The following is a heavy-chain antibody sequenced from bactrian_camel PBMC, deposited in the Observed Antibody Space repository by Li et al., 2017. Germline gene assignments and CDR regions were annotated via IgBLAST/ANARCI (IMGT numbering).Heavy chain of an antibody. J-gene: IGHJ4*01. V-gene: IGHV3S68*01. CDR1: GYTFSRNC. CDR2: MNFHAST. CDR3: AEGRGSRGEHCYSLNY. Sequence: HVQLVESGGGSVQAGGSVRLSCAASGYTFSRNCMGWFRQAPGAEREGVACMNFHASTMYADSMKGRFTISVDNEHNTLYLHMTNLQPNDTATYYCAEGRGSRGEHCYSLNYWGQGTQVTVS. D-gene: IGHD3*01.